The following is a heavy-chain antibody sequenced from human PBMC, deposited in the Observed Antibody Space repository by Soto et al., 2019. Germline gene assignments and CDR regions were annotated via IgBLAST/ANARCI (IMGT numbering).Heavy chain of an antibody. J-gene: IGHJ6*03. D-gene: IGHD3-10*01. CDR3: AKVQGVRGVNWYYYYMDV. CDR2: INSDGSST. V-gene: IGHV3-74*01. CDR1: GFTFSSYW. Sequence: PGGSLRLSCAASGFTFSSYWMHWVRQAPGKGLVWVSRINSDGSSTTYGDSVKGRFTISRDNAKNTLYLHMNSLRAEDTAVYYCAKVQGVRGVNWYYYYMDVWGKGTTVTVSS.